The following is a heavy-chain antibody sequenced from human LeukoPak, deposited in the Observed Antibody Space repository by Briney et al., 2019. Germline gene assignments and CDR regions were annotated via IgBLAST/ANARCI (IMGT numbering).Heavy chain of an antibody. CDR1: GGSISSYY. D-gene: IGHD3-22*01. V-gene: IGHV4-59*08. Sequence: SETLSLTCTVSGGSISSYYWSWIRQPPGKGLEWIGYIYYSGSTNYNPSLKSRVTISVDTSKNQFSLKLSSVTAADTAVYYCARHLPSSSGFKWYFQHWGQGTLVTVSS. CDR3: ARHLPSSSGFKWYFQH. CDR2: IYYSGST. J-gene: IGHJ1*01.